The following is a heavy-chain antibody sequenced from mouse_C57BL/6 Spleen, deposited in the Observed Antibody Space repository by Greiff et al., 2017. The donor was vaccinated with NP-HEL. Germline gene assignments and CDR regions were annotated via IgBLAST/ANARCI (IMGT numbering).Heavy chain of an antibody. D-gene: IGHD3-2*02. CDR3: EGRGQLRLLYYAMDY. CDR1: GYAFSSYW. CDR2: IYPGDGDT. Sequence: VKLVESGAELVKPGASVKISCKASGYAFSSYWMNWVKQRPGKGLEWIGQIYPGDGDTNYNGKFKGKAKLTADKSSSTAYMQLRSLTSEESAVYFGEGRGQLRLLYYAMDYWGQGTSVTVTS. V-gene: IGHV1-80*01. J-gene: IGHJ4*01.